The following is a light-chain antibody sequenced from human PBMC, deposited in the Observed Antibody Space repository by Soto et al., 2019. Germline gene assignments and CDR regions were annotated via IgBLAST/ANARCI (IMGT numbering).Light chain of an antibody. J-gene: IGKJ4*01. V-gene: IGKV1-39*01. CDR3: QQSYSAPQT. Sequence: DIQMTQYPSSLSASVKERETNSCRESKTISSYLNLYQQKPGKAPNLLIYAASSLQSGVPSRFSGSGSGTEFTLTISSLQPEDFATYHCQQSYSAPQTFGGGTKVDIK. CDR1: KTISSY. CDR2: AAS.